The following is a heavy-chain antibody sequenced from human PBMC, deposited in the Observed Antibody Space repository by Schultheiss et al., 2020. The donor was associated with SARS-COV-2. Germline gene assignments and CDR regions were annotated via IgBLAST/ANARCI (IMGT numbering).Heavy chain of an antibody. CDR2: IYYSGST. CDR3: AREGATTFFDY. D-gene: IGHD1-26*01. V-gene: IGHV4-30-4*01. Sequence: SETLSLTCAVSGGSISSGGYSWSWIRQPPGKGLEWIGYIYYSGSTYYNPSLKSRVTISVDTSKNQFSLKLSSVTAADTAVYYCAREGATTFFDYWGQGTLVTVSS. CDR1: GGSISSGGYS. J-gene: IGHJ4*02.